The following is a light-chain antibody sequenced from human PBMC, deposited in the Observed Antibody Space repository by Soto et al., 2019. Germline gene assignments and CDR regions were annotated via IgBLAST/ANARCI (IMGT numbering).Light chain of an antibody. CDR3: QQGSNSLT. CDR2: DAS. Sequence: EIVLTQSPATLSLSPRERATLSCRASQSVSSYLAWYQQKPGQAPRLLIYDASNRATGIPARFSGSGSGTDFTLTISSLEPEDFAVYYCQQGSNSLTFGGGTKVEIK. CDR1: QSVSSY. J-gene: IGKJ4*01. V-gene: IGKV3-11*01.